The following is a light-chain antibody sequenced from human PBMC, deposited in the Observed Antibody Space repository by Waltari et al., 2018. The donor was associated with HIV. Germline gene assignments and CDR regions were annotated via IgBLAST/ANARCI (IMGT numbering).Light chain of an antibody. V-gene: IGLV1-44*01. CDR2: SNE. CDR3: AAWDDSLNGWV. Sequence: QSVLTQPPSESGTPGQRVTIPCSGSSSNIRSNTVSWYQQLPGTAPTLLIDSNEQRPWGVPDRFSGSKSGTSACLAISGLQCEDEADYYCAAWDDSLNGWVFGGGTKLTVL. J-gene: IGLJ3*02. CDR1: SSNIRSNT.